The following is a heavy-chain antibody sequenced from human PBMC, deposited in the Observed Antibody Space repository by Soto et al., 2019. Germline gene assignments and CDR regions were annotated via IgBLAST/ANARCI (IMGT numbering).Heavy chain of an antibody. CDR3: AREWSFYGMDV. V-gene: IGHV4-59*01. D-gene: IGHD2-15*01. CDR2: IYYSGST. Sequence: LSLTCTVSGGSISSYYWSWIRQPPGKGLEWIGYIYYSGSTNYNPSLKSRVTISVDTSKNQFSLKLSSVTAADTAVYYCAREWSFYGMDVWGQGTTVTVSS. CDR1: GGSISSYY. J-gene: IGHJ6*02.